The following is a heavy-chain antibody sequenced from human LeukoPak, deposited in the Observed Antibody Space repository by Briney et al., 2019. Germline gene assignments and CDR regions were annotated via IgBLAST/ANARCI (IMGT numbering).Heavy chain of an antibody. CDR2: ISGSGGST. D-gene: IGHD2-2*01. V-gene: IGHV3-23*01. CDR1: GFTFSSYA. CDR3: AKDLVVPAATFYFDY. Sequence: GGSLRISCAASGFTFSSYAMSWVRQAPGKGLEWVSAISGSGGSTYYADSVKGRFTISRDNSKNTLYLQMNSLRAEDTAVYYCAKDLVVPAATFYFDYWGQGTLVTVSS. J-gene: IGHJ4*02.